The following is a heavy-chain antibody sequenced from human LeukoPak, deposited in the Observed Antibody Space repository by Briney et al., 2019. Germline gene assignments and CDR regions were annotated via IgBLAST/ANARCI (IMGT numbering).Heavy chain of an antibody. CDR3: VGDSTLVIFDY. CDR2: ISSSSTVI. J-gene: IGHJ4*02. Sequence: GGSLRLSCAASGFTFGSYTMNWVRQAPGKGLEWISSISSSSTVIYYAASVKGRFTISRDNTKNSLYLQMSSLRAEDTAVYYCVGDSTLVIFDYWGQGTLVTVSS. CDR1: GFTFGSYT. V-gene: IGHV3-48*01. D-gene: IGHD6-13*01.